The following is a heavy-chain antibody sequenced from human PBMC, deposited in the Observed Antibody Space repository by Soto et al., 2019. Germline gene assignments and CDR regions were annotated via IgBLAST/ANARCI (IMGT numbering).Heavy chain of an antibody. D-gene: IGHD2-15*01. J-gene: IGHJ6*02. V-gene: IGHV1-69*02. CDR2: IIPILGIA. CDR3: ASLYCSGGSCYSERDYGMDV. Sequence: QVQLVQSGAEVKKPGSSVKVSCQASGGTFSSYTISWERQAPGRGLEWMGRIIPILGIANYAQKFQGRVTITADKSTSTAYMELSSLRSEDTAVYYCASLYCSGGSCYSERDYGMDVWGQGTTVTVSS. CDR1: GGTFSSYT.